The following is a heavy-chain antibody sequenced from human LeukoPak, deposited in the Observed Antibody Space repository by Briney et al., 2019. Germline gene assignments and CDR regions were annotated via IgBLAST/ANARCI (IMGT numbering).Heavy chain of an antibody. CDR1: GFSFSSYS. J-gene: IGHJ3*02. Sequence: GGSLRLSCAAGGFSFSSYSMNWVRQAPGKRLEWIAYISSYTITYYADFVKGRFTISRDNAKKSLDLQMNNLRAEDTAVYYCARGRSSSWLDAFDIWGQGTMVTVSS. CDR3: ARGRSSSWLDAFDI. CDR2: ISSYTIT. D-gene: IGHD6-13*01. V-gene: IGHV3-48*01.